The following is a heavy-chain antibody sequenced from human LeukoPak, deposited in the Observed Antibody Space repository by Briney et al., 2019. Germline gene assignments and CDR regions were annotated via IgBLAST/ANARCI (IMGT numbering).Heavy chain of an antibody. V-gene: IGHV1-2*02. CDR1: GYTFTGYY. CDR2: INPNSGDT. D-gene: IGHD5-18*01. J-gene: IGHJ3*02. CDR3: ASSRRYGYSYGSAGAFDI. Sequence: ASVKVSCKASGYTFTGYYMHWVRQAPGQGLEWMGWINPNSGDTNYAQKFQDRVTMTRDTSISTVYMQLSGLRSDDTAVYYCASSRRYGYSYGSAGAFDIRGQGTMVTVSS.